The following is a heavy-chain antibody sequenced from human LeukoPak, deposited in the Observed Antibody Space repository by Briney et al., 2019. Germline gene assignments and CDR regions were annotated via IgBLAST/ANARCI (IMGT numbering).Heavy chain of an antibody. J-gene: IGHJ5*02. V-gene: IGHV4-4*02. CDR3: AKDLTTRADGYNFPGWFDP. CDR1: GGSINSSNW. Sequence: SETLSLTCTIFGGSINSSNWWNWVRQSPGKGLEWIGEIFRSGETNYNSSLESRLTISVDRTKNQFSLRLNSVTAADTAVYYCAKDLTTRADGYNFPGWFDPWGQGTMVTVSS. CDR2: IFRSGET. D-gene: IGHD5-24*01.